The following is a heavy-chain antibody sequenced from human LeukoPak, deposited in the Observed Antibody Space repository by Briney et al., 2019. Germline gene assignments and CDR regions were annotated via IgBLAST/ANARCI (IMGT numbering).Heavy chain of an antibody. CDR1: RFTFGSYW. V-gene: IGHV3-7*04. CDR2: IKQDGSEK. CDR3: ARSSAWSFDY. J-gene: IGHJ4*02. Sequence: GGSLRLSCAASRFTFGSYWMTWVRQAPGKGLEWVANIKQDGSEKYYVDSVKGRFTISRDNAKNSLDLQMNSLRAEDTAVYYCARSSAWSFDYWGQGTLVTVSS. D-gene: IGHD6-19*01.